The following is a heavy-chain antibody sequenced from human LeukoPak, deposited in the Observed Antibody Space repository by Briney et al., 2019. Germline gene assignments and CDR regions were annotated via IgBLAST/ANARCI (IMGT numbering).Heavy chain of an antibody. CDR1: GGTFSSYA. Sequence: SVKVSCKASGGTFSSYAISWVRQAPGQGLEWMGGIIPIFGTANYAQKFQGRVTITADESTSTAYMELSSLRSEDTAVYYCASRDGSGTYRDYWGQGTLVTVSS. CDR3: ASRDGSGTYRDY. CDR2: IIPIFGTA. V-gene: IGHV1-69*13. J-gene: IGHJ4*02. D-gene: IGHD3-10*01.